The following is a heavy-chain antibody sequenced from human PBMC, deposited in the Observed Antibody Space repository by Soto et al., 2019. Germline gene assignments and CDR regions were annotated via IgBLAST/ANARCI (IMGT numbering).Heavy chain of an antibody. V-gene: IGHV1-18*01. J-gene: IGHJ4*02. CDR2: ISGYNGNT. CDR1: GYTFTSYG. D-gene: IGHD1-7*01. CDR3: ARTDLKLRGLDY. Sequence: QVQLVQSGTEVRKPGASVKVSCKASGYTFTSYGINWVRQAPGQGLEWMGWISGYNGNTDYVQRLQDRVTMTTDTSTRTAYLELRNLRSDESAVYYCARTDLKLRGLDYWGQGTLVTVSS.